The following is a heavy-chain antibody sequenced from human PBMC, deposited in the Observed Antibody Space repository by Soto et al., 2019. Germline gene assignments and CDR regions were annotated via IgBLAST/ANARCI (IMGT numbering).Heavy chain of an antibody. V-gene: IGHV3-74*01. CDR2: INTDESST. Sequence: EVQLVESGGGLVQPGGSLRLSCAASGFTFSSYWMHWVRQAPGKGLVWVSRINTDESSTNYADSVKGRFTISRDNAKNTLYLQMNSLRAEDTAVYYCARRGPVTGLAYWGQGTLVTVSS. CDR3: ARRGPVTGLAY. J-gene: IGHJ4*02. CDR1: GFTFSSYW. D-gene: IGHD1-20*01.